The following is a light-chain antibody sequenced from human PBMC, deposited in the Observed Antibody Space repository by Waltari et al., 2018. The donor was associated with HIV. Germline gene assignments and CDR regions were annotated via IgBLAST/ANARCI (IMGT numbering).Light chain of an antibody. CDR3: CSYAGGRVFVL. CDR1: ISDIGSYNL. V-gene: IGLV2-23*02. J-gene: IGLJ2*01. CDR2: EVT. Sequence: QSALTQPASVSGSPGQSITISCTGTISDIGSYNLVSWYQQYPGRAPKLIIYEVTKRPSGGSDRCSGSKSGNRASLTVAGLKVEDEADYYCCSYAGGRVFVLFGGGTRLTV.